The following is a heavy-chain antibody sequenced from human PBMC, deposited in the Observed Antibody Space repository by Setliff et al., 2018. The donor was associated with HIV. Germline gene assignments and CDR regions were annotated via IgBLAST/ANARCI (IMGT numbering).Heavy chain of an antibody. CDR3: ARDRLTYYFDY. J-gene: IGHJ4*02. CDR1: GGSIRSYY. D-gene: IGHD3-22*01. V-gene: IGHV4-59*12. Sequence: NPSETLSLTCTVSGGSIRSYYWSWIRQPPGKGLEWIGYIYYSGSTNYNASLKSRVAISVDTSKNQFSLKLSSVTAADTAVYYCARDRLTYYFDYWGQGILVTVSS. CDR2: IYYSGST.